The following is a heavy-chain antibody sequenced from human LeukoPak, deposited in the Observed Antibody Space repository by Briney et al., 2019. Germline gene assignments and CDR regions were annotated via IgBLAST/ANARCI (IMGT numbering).Heavy chain of an antibody. CDR3: ARRGGSGRSFDY. Sequence: PSETLSLTCTVSGASVSSGGYYWSWIRQPPGKGLEWIEYIYYSGSTNFNPSLKSRVTISVDTSKNQFSLKVSSVTAADTAVYYCARRGGSGRSFDYWGQGTLVTVSS. CDR1: GASVSSGGYY. D-gene: IGHD3-10*01. V-gene: IGHV4-61*08. J-gene: IGHJ4*02. CDR2: IYYSGST.